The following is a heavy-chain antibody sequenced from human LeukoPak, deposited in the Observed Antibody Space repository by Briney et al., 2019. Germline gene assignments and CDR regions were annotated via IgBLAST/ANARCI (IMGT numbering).Heavy chain of an antibody. CDR3: AREALPGYDLDY. D-gene: IGHD2-2*01. J-gene: IGHJ4*02. V-gene: IGHV4-59*01. CDR2: IYYSGST. CDR1: GGSISSYY. Sequence: PSETLSLTCTVSGGSISSYYWSWIRQPPGKGLEWIGYIYYSGSTNYNPSLKSRVTISVDTSKNQFSLKLSSVTAADKAVYYCAREALPGYDLDYWGQGTLVTVSS.